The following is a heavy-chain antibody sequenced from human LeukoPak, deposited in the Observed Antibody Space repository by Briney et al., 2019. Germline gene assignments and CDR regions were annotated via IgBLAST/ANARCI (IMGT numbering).Heavy chain of an antibody. Sequence: SETLSLTCTVTGGFISNRSYYWGWIRQPPGKRLEWLGSIYYSGSTYYKTSLKGRVTISVDASKNQFSLNLRSVTAADTAKYYCARHGTVAAGISFDYWGQGTLVTVSS. CDR1: GGFISNRSYY. J-gene: IGHJ4*02. CDR2: IYYSGST. CDR3: ARHGTVAAGISFDY. D-gene: IGHD6-13*01. V-gene: IGHV4-39*01.